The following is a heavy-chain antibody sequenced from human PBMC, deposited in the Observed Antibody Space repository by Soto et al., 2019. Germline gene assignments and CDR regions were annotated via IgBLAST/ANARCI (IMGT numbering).Heavy chain of an antibody. Sequence: SVKVSCKASGGTFSSYAISWVRQAPGQGLEWVGGIIPIFGTANYAQKFQGRVTITADESTSTAYMELSSLRSEDTAVYYCALYGDYVADYYYYYGMDVWGQGTTVTVSS. J-gene: IGHJ6*02. D-gene: IGHD4-17*01. V-gene: IGHV1-69*13. CDR2: IIPIFGTA. CDR3: ALYGDYVADYYYYYGMDV. CDR1: GGTFSSYA.